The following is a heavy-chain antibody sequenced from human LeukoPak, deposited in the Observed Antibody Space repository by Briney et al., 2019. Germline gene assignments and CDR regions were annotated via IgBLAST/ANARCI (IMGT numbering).Heavy chain of an antibody. CDR3: AKDGSSMVFDY. CDR1: GFTFSSYG. Sequence: PGGSLRLSCAASGFTFSSYGMHRVRQAPGKGLEWVAFVRYDGGYKSYADSVKGRFTISRDNSKNTLYLQMNSLRAEDTALYYCAKDGSSMVFDYWGQGTLVTVTS. D-gene: IGHD3-10*01. V-gene: IGHV3-30*02. CDR2: VRYDGGYK. J-gene: IGHJ4*02.